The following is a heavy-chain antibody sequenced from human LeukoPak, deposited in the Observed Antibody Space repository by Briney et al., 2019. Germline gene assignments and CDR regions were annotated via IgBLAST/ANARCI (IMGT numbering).Heavy chain of an antibody. CDR3: ARHLRWFAAAGMVYFDY. Sequence: SETLSLTCAVYGGSFSGYYWSWIRQPPGKGLEWIGEINHSGSTNYNPSLKSRVTISVDTSKNQFSLKLSSVTAADTAVYYCARHLRWFAAAGMVYFDYWGQGTLVTVSS. V-gene: IGHV4-34*01. D-gene: IGHD6-13*01. CDR2: INHSGST. J-gene: IGHJ4*02. CDR1: GGSFSGYY.